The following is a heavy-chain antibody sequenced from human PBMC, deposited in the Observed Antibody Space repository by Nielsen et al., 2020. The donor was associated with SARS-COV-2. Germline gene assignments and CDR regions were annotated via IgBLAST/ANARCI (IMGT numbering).Heavy chain of an antibody. J-gene: IGHJ6*02. CDR1: GYTFTGYY. CDR3: ATVYMDV. Sequence: ASVKVSCKASGYTFTGYYMHWVRQAPGQGLEWMGRINPNSGGTNYAQKFQGRVTMTRDTSISTAYMELSSLRSEDTAVYYCATVYMDVWGQGTTVTVSS. CDR2: INPNSGGT. V-gene: IGHV1-2*06.